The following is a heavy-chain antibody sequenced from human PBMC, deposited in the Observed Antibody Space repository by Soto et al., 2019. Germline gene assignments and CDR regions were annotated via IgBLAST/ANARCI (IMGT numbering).Heavy chain of an antibody. Sequence: SETLSLTCTVSGGSIGSYYWSWIRQPPGQGLERIGYIYYSGSTYYNPSLKSRVTISVDTSKNQFSLKLSSVTAADTAVYYCAASCVGCGGFNYYGMDVWGQGTTVTVSS. J-gene: IGHJ6*02. CDR2: IYYSGST. V-gene: IGHV4-59*06. CDR3: AASCVGCGGFNYYGMDV. D-gene: IGHD2-21*01. CDR1: GGSIGSYY.